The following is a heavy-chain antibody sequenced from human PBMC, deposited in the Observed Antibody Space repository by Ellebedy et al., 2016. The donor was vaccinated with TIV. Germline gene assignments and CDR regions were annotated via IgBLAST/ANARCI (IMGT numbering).Heavy chain of an antibody. D-gene: IGHD5-24*01. CDR1: GFTFSSYA. CDR2: ISYDGSNK. J-gene: IGHJ6*02. Sequence: GGSLRLXCAASGFTFSSYAMHWVRQAPGKGLEWVAVISYDGSNKYYADSVKGRFTISRDNSKNTLYLQMNSLRAEDTAVYYCARDRRRWLQPNYYYYGMDVWGQGTTVTVSS. CDR3: ARDRRRWLQPNYYYYGMDV. V-gene: IGHV3-30-3*01.